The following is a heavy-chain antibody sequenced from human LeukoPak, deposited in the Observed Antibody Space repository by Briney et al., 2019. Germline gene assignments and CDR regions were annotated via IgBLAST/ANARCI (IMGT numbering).Heavy chain of an antibody. CDR3: ARDPYYYDSSGYPHWFDP. J-gene: IGHJ5*02. D-gene: IGHD3-22*01. CDR2: IYHSGST. Sequence: SETLSLTCTVSGYSISSGYYWGWIRQPPGKGLEWIGSIYHSGSTYYNPSLKSRVTISVDTSKNQFSLKLNSVTAADTAVYYCARDPYYYDSSGYPHWFDPWGQGTLVTVSS. CDR1: GYSISSGYY. V-gene: IGHV4-38-2*02.